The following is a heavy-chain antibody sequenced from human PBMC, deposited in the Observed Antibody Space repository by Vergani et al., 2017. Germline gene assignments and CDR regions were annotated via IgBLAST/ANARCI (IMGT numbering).Heavy chain of an antibody. V-gene: IGHV3-23*01. CDR3: AKDGEGYSYGYRRFDY. J-gene: IGHJ4*02. Sequence: EVQLLESGGGLVQPGGSLRLSCAASGFTFSSYAMSWVRQAPGKGLEWVSAISGSGGSTYYADSVKGRFTISRDNSKDTLYLQMNSLRAEDTAVYYCAKDGEGYSYGYRRFDYWGQGTLVTVSS. CDR2: ISGSGGST. D-gene: IGHD5-18*01. CDR1: GFTFSSYA.